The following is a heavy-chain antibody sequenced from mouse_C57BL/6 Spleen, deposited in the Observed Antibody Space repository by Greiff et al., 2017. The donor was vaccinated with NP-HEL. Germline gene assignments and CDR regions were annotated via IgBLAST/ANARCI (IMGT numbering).Heavy chain of an antibody. D-gene: IGHD3-3*01. CDR1: GYTFTSYW. Sequence: QVQLQPSGAELVRPGSSVKLSCKASGYTFTSYWMDWVKQRPGQGLEWIGNIYPSDSETLYNQKFKDKATLTVDKSSSTAYMQLSSLTSEDSAVYYCARGGRGFDYWGQGTTLTVSS. CDR2: IYPSDSET. V-gene: IGHV1-61*01. J-gene: IGHJ2*01. CDR3: ARGGRGFDY.